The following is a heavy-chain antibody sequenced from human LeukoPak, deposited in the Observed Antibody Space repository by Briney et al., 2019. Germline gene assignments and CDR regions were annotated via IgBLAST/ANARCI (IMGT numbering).Heavy chain of an antibody. CDR1: GGSISSSSYY. Sequence: SETLSLTCTVSGGSISSSSYYWGWIRQPPGKGLEWIGSIYYSGSTYYNPSLKSRVTISVDTSKNQFSLKLSSVTAADTAVYYCARKDSSGYYRDAFDIWGQGTMVTVSS. CDR3: ARKDSSGYYRDAFDI. J-gene: IGHJ3*02. CDR2: IYYSGST. D-gene: IGHD3-22*01. V-gene: IGHV4-39*07.